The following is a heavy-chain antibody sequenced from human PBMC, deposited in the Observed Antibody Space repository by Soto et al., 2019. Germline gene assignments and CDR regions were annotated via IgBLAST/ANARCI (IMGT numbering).Heavy chain of an antibody. CDR3: ARVRGGDYYYGMDV. J-gene: IGHJ6*02. V-gene: IGHV3-21*01. CDR1: GFTFSSYS. D-gene: IGHD3-16*01. Sequence: PGGSLRLSCAASGFTFSSYSMNWVRQAPGKGLEWVSSISSSSSYIYYADSVKGRFTISRDNAKNSLYLQMNSLRAEDTAVYYCARVRGGDYYYGMDVWGQGTTVTVSS. CDR2: ISSSSSYI.